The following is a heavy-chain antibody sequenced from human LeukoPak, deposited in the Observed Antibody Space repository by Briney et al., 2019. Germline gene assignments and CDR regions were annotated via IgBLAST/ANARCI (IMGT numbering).Heavy chain of an antibody. CDR1: GGSISSGGYY. CDR3: ARGLIKGIAVAGTG. Sequence: PSQTLSLTCTVSGGSISSGGYYWSWIRQHPGKGLEWIGYIYYSGSTYYNPSLKSRVTISVDTSKNQFSLKLNSVTAADTAVYYCARGLIKGIAVAGTGWGQGTLVTVSS. J-gene: IGHJ4*02. CDR2: IYYSGST. D-gene: IGHD6-19*01. V-gene: IGHV4-31*03.